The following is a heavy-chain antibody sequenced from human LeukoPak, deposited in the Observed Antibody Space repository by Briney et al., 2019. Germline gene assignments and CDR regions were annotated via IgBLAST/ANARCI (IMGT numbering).Heavy chain of an antibody. D-gene: IGHD4-11*01. Sequence: GGSLRLSCTVSGFTVSSNSMSWVRQAPGKGLEWVSFIYSDNTHYSDSVKGRFTISRDNSKNTLYLQMNSLRAEDTAVYYCASSTTVTTWDDYWGQGTLVTVSS. V-gene: IGHV3-53*01. CDR2: IYSDNT. CDR1: GFTVSSNS. J-gene: IGHJ4*02. CDR3: ASSTTVTTWDDY.